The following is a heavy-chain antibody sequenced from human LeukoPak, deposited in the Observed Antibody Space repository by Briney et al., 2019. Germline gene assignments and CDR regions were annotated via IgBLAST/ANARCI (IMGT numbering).Heavy chain of an antibody. CDR1: GDSISSGGFY. D-gene: IGHD2-15*01. CDR2: IYYSGST. V-gene: IGHV4-31*03. Sequence: PSETLSLTCTVSGDSISSGGFYWSWIRQHPGKGLEWIGYIYYSGSTYYNPSLKSRVTISVDTSKNQFSLKLSSVTAADTAVYYCARQFCYGGNCYLFDYWGQGTLVTVSS. CDR3: ARQFCYGGNCYLFDY. J-gene: IGHJ4*02.